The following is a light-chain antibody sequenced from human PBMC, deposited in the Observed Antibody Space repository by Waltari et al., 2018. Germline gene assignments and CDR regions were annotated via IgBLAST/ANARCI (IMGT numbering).Light chain of an antibody. Sequence: QSALTQPASVSGSPGQSITISCTGTSSDIGAYNYVSWYQQHPDKAPKVMIYDVDNRPAGVSNRFAGSKSGNTSSLTISGLQVEDEADYYCASYTSSSTLVVFGGGTKLTVL. CDR3: ASYTSSSTLVV. CDR2: DVD. V-gene: IGLV2-14*03. CDR1: SSDIGAYNY. J-gene: IGLJ2*01.